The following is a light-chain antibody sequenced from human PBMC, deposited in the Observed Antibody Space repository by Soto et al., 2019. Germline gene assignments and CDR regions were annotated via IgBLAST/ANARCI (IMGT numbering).Light chain of an antibody. Sequence: QSVLTQPPSVSGAPGQRVTISCTGSSSNVGAGYDVHWYQQLPGTAPKLLIYANSNRPSGVPDRFSGSKSGTSASLAIIGLQAEDEADYYCQSYDSSLSGYVFGTGTKVTVL. CDR3: QSYDSSLSGYV. CDR1: SSNVGAGYD. J-gene: IGLJ1*01. V-gene: IGLV1-40*01. CDR2: ANS.